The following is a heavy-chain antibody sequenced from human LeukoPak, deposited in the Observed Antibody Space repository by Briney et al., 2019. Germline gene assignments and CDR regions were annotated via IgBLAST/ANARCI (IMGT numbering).Heavy chain of an antibody. D-gene: IGHD2-15*01. V-gene: IGHV1-69*05. CDR1: GGTFSSYA. J-gene: IGHJ3*02. CDR3: SSFMSIDVVVVAGGPGRIMDI. CDR2: IIPIFGTA. Sequence: GSSVKVSCKASGGTFSSYAISWVRQAPGQGLEWMGRIIPIFGTANYAQKFQGRVTITTDESTSTAYMELSSLRSEDTAVYYWSSFMSIDVVVVAGGPGRIMDIWGQGTMVTVSS.